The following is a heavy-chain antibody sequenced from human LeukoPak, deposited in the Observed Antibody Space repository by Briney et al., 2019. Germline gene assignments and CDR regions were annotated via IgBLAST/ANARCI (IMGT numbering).Heavy chain of an antibody. CDR2: INPNSGGT. CDR1: GYTFTGYY. Sequence: ASVKVSCKASGYTFTGYYMHWVRQAPGQGLEWMGWINPNSGGTNYAQKFQGRVTMTRDTSISTAYMELSRLRSDATAVYYCARDRIAEAGTEWFDPWGQGTLVTVSS. CDR3: ARDRIAEAGTEWFDP. D-gene: IGHD6-13*01. V-gene: IGHV1-2*02. J-gene: IGHJ5*02.